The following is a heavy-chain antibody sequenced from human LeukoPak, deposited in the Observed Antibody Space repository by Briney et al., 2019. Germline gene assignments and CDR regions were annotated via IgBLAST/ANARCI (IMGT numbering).Heavy chain of an antibody. D-gene: IGHD6-19*01. CDR2: IYYSGST. CDR1: GGSISSSSYY. J-gene: IGHJ4*02. CDR3: ARGAGLVPNPIDY. Sequence: PSETLSLTCTVSGGSISSSSYYWGWIRQPPGKGLEWIGSIYYSGSTYYNPSLKSRVTISVDTSKNQFSLKLSSVTAADTAVYYCARGAGLVPNPIDYWGQGTLVTVSS. V-gene: IGHV4-39*07.